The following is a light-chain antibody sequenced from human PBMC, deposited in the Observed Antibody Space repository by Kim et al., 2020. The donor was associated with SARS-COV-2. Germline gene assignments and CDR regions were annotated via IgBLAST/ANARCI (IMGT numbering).Light chain of an antibody. CDR1: KLGDKY. V-gene: IGLV3-1*01. Sequence: SYELTQPPSVSVSPGQTASITCPGDKLGDKYACWYQQQPGQSPVLVIYQDSKRPSGIPERFSGSNSGNTATLPISGTQAMDEADYHCQSWDSSPGVFGTG. J-gene: IGLJ1*01. CDR2: QDS. CDR3: QSWDSSPGV.